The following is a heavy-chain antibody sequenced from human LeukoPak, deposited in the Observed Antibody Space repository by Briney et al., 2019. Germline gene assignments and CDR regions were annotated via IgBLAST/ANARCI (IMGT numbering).Heavy chain of an antibody. CDR2: ISGSGGST. D-gene: IGHD3-3*01. Sequence: GGSLRLSCAASGFTFSSYAMSWVRQAPGKGLEWVSAISGSGGSTYYADSVKGRFTISRDNSKNTLYLQMYSLRAEDTAVYYCAKISYYDFWSGYPHFDYWGQGTLVTVSS. CDR1: GFTFSSYA. CDR3: AKISYYDFWSGYPHFDY. V-gene: IGHV3-23*01. J-gene: IGHJ4*02.